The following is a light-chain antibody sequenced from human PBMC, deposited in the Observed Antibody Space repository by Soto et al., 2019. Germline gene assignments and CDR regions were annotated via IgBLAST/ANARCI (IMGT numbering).Light chain of an antibody. CDR1: QDISKC. J-gene: IGKJ1*01. Sequence: TQSPSSLSASVGDRVTITCQASQDISKCLNWYLQKPGQSPQLLIYLGSKRASGVPDRFSGSGSGTDFTLKISRVEAEDVGVYYCMQGTHWPPTFGQGTKVDIK. CDR2: LGS. V-gene: IGKV2-28*01. CDR3: MQGTHWPPT.